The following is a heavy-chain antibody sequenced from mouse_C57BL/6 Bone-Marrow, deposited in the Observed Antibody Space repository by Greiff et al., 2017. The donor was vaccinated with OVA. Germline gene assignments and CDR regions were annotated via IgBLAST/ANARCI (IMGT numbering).Heavy chain of an antibody. CDR2: IYPGDGDT. D-gene: IGHD1-1*01. J-gene: IGHJ1*03. Sequence: QVQLQQSGPELVKPGASVKISCKASGYAFSSSWMNWVKQRPGKGLEWIGRIYPGDGDTNYNGKFKGKATLTADKSSSTAYMQLSSLTSEDSAVYYCARRGYITTVVAKGYWYFDVWGTGTTVTVSS. CDR1: GYAFSSSW. V-gene: IGHV1-82*01. CDR3: ARRGYITTVVAKGYWYFDV.